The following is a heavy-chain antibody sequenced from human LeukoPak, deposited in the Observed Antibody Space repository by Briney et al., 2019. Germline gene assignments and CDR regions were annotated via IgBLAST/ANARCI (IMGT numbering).Heavy chain of an antibody. Sequence: KAGGSLRLSCAASGFTFSDYYMSWIRQAPGKGLEWVSYISSSGTTIYYADSVKGRFTISRDNARNSLYLQMNSLRVEDTAVYYCATYYYDSSGYFDYWGQGTLVTVSS. CDR3: ATYYYDSSGYFDY. D-gene: IGHD3-22*01. CDR1: GFTFSDYY. J-gene: IGHJ4*02. V-gene: IGHV3-11*01. CDR2: ISSSGTTI.